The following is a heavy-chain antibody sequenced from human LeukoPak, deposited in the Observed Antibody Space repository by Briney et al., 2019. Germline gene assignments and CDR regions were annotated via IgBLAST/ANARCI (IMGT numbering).Heavy chain of an antibody. J-gene: IGHJ4*02. Sequence: ASVKVSCKASGYTFTGYYMHWVRQAPGQGLEWMGWINPNSGGTNYAQKFQGRVTMTRDTSISTAYMELSRLRSDDTAVYYCARGGGTPRGRFGGSKHYFDYWGQGTLVTVSS. V-gene: IGHV1-2*02. CDR1: GYTFTGYY. CDR3: ARGGGTPRGRFGGSKHYFDY. D-gene: IGHD3-16*01. CDR2: INPNSGGT.